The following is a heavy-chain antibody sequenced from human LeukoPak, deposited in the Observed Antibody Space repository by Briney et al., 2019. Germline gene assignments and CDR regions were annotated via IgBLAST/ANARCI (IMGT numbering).Heavy chain of an antibody. CDR2: IYYSGST. D-gene: IGHD5-18*01. CDR3: ARRGEYSYGYGAFDI. CDR1: GGSIGSYY. Sequence: KPSETLSLTCTVSGGSIGSYYWSWIRQPPGKGLEWIGYIYYSGSTNYNPSLKSRVTISVDTSKNQFSLKLSSVTAADTAVYYCARRGEYSYGYGAFDIWGQGTMVTVSS. V-gene: IGHV4-59*08. J-gene: IGHJ3*02.